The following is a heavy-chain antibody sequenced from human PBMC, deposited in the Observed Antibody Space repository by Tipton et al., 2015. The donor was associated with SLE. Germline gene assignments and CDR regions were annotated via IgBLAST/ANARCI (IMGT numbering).Heavy chain of an antibody. CDR2: ICHSEIS. V-gene: IGHV4-4*08. CDR3: ARTSGNFPFDY. Sequence: TLSLTCTVSGGSISSYCWSWIRQPPGKGLEWIAFICHSEISNYNPSLKSRVTLSLDTSKNQISLRLTSVTAADTAVYYCARTSGNFPFDYWGRGNLVTVSS. D-gene: IGHD1-26*01. CDR1: GGSISSYC. J-gene: IGHJ4*02.